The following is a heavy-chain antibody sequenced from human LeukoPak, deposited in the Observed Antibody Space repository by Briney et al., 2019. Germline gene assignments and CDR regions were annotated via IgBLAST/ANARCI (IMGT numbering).Heavy chain of an antibody. D-gene: IGHD5-18*01. CDR1: GGSMSSYY. V-gene: IGHV4-59*08. CDR2: IYYSGST. Sequence: PSETLSLTCTVSGGSMSSYYWGWIRQPPGKGLEWIGYIYYSGSTNYNPSLKSRVTISLDTSKSQFSLRLSSVTAADTAVYYCARRNSYVRFDYWGQGTLVTVSS. J-gene: IGHJ4*02. CDR3: ARRNSYVRFDY.